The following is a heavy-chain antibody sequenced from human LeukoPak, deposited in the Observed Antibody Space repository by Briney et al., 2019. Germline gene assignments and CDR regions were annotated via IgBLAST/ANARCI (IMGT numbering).Heavy chain of an antibody. Sequence: PGGSLRLSCAASGFTFINAWMSWVRQAPGKGREWAGRIKSKTEGGTTDYAAPVKGRFTISRDDSKSTVYLQMNSLKTEDTAVYYCTTSSVWDPFDIWGQGTMVTVSS. CDR1: GFTFINAW. CDR2: IKSKTEGGTT. CDR3: TTSSVWDPFDI. V-gene: IGHV3-15*01. D-gene: IGHD3-10*01. J-gene: IGHJ3*02.